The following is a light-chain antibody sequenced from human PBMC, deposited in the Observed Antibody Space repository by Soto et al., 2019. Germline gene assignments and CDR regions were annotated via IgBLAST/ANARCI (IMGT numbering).Light chain of an antibody. CDR1: QPVSSSY. V-gene: IGKV3-20*01. CDR3: HQYGNSPLT. Sequence: ETVLTQSPATLSLCPGERATLSCRASQPVSSSYVGWYQQKPGQAPRLLIYGASSRATGIPDRFSGSGSTADFCLIISRLEPEDVAMYYCHQYGNSPLTFGGGTKVEI. CDR2: GAS. J-gene: IGKJ4*01.